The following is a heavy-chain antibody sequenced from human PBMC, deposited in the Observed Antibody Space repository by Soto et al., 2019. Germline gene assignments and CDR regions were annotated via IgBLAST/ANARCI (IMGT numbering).Heavy chain of an antibody. D-gene: IGHD6-13*01. CDR3: ARDIRIAAAGTWWFDP. J-gene: IGHJ5*02. Sequence: ASVKVSCKASGYTFTSYGISWVRQAPGQGLEWMGWISAYNGNTNYAQKLQGGVTMTTDTSTSTAYMELRSLRSDDTAVYYCARDIRIAAAGTWWFDPWGQGTLVTVSS. V-gene: IGHV1-18*04. CDR1: GYTFTSYG. CDR2: ISAYNGNT.